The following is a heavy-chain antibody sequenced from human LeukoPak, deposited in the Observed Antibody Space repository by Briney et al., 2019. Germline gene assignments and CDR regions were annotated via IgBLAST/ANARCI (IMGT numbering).Heavy chain of an antibody. Sequence: GGSLRRSCTTSGFIFGDYAMSWVRQAPGKGLQWVGFIRSKAYGGTTEYAASVEGRFTVSRDDSKNIAYLQMNSLTTEDTAVYYCTRDSPHVSEGYWGQGTLVTVSS. CDR3: TRDSPHVSEGY. CDR1: GFIFGDYA. J-gene: IGHJ4*02. D-gene: IGHD2/OR15-2a*01. CDR2: IRSKAYGGTT. V-gene: IGHV3-49*04.